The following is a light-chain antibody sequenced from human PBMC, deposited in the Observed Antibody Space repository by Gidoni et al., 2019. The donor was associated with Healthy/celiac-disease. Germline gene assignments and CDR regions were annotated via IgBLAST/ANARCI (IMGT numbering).Light chain of an antibody. Sequence: EIVLTQSPATLSLSPGERATLSCRASQSVSSYLAWYKQKPGQAPRLLIYDASNRATGIPARFSGSGSGTDFTLTISSLEPEDFAVYYCQQRSNWHPWTFGQGTKVEIK. J-gene: IGKJ1*01. CDR1: QSVSSY. CDR2: DAS. V-gene: IGKV3-11*01. CDR3: QQRSNWHPWT.